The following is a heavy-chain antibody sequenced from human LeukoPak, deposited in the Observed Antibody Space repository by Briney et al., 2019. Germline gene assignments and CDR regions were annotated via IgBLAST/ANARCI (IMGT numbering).Heavy chain of an antibody. D-gene: IGHD5-24*01. V-gene: IGHV4-59*01. CDR3: AGRLWRRDGYNLSAFDI. CDR1: GGSISSYY. CDR2: IYYSGSI. Sequence: SETLSLTCTVSGGSISSYYWSWIRQPPGKGLEWIGYIYYSGSINYNPSLKSRVTISVDTSKNQFSLKLSSVTAADTAVYYCAGRLWRRDGYNLSAFDIWGQGTMVTVSS. J-gene: IGHJ3*02.